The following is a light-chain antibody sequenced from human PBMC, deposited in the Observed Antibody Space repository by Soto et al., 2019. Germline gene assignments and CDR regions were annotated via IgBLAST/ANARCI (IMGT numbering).Light chain of an antibody. J-gene: IGKJ4*01. Sequence: AIRMTQSPSSLSASTGDRVTITCRASEGIYSRLAWYQQKPGKAHKLLLYVASTLQSGVPSRFSGSASGTDFTLTISNLQSEDFATYYCQQYYGYPLTFGGGTRVEV. CDR3: QQYYGYPLT. CDR1: EGIYSR. CDR2: VAS. V-gene: IGKV1-8*01.